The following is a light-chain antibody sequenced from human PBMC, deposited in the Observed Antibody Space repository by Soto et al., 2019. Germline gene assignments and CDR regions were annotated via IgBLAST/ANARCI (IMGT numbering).Light chain of an antibody. J-gene: IGKJ1*01. CDR1: QSVSSSY. CDR2: GAS. Sequence: EIVLTQSPRTLSLSPGERATLSCRASQSVSSSYLAWYQQKPGQAPRLLIYGASSRATGIPDRFSGSGSGTDFTLTISRLEPEDFAVYYCQQYGSSPLRFGQGTKVDIK. V-gene: IGKV3-20*01. CDR3: QQYGSSPLR.